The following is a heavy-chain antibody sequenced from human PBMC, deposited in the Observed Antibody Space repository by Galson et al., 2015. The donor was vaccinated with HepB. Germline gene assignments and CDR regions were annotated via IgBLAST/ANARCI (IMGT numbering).Heavy chain of an antibody. CDR1: GFSFGDCA. D-gene: IGHD1-26*01. Sequence: SLRLSCAGSGFSFGDCAVSWVRQAPGKGQEWIGFIRNKASGGTTEYAASVQGRFTISRDDSKSIAYLQMNSLKTEDTAVYYCTRHRRVGTTLFDSWGQGTLVPVSS. CDR3: TRHRRVGTTLFDS. J-gene: IGHJ4*02. V-gene: IGHV3-49*04. CDR2: IRNKASGGTT.